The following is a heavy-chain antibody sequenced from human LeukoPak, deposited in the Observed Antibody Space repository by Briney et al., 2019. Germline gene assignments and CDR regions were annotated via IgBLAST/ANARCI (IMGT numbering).Heavy chain of an antibody. V-gene: IGHV3-30*02. CDR3: SKDVVTAAI. CDR1: GFNFRRYG. Sequence: PGGSLRLSCAASGFNFRRYGLHWVRQAPGKSLEWVAFLWSDGSNTNYADSVKGRFTISRDISKNSLYLQMNSLRAEDTAVYYCSKDVVTAAIWGQGTLVTVSS. J-gene: IGHJ4*02. D-gene: IGHD4-23*01. CDR2: LWSDGSNT.